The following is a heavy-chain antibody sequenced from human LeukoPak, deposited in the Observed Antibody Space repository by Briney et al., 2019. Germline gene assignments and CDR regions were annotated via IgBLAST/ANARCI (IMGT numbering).Heavy chain of an antibody. Sequence: GGSQRLSCAASGFNSGNYWMSWVRQAPGQRLEWLANIKQDGIETYYLDSVKGRFTISRDSARNSVYLQMNSLRADDTAVYYCARDRDYVWGSYRYHDYWGQGTLVTVSS. J-gene: IGHJ4*02. CDR3: ARDRDYVWGSYRYHDY. CDR2: IKQDGIET. CDR1: GFNSGNYW. D-gene: IGHD3-16*02. V-gene: IGHV3-7*01.